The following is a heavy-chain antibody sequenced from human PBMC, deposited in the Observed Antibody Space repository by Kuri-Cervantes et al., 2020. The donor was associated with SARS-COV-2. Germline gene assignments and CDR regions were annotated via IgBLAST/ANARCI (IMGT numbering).Heavy chain of an antibody. J-gene: IGHJ4*02. CDR2: IYHSGST. Sequence: SQTLSLTCAVSGGSISSGGYSWSWIRQPPGKGLEWIGYIYHSGSTYYNPSLKSRVTISVDRSKNQFSLKLSSVTAADTAVYYCARLRGDYVLDYWGQGTLVTVSS. V-gene: IGHV4-30-2*01. CDR1: GGSISSGGYS. D-gene: IGHD4-17*01. CDR3: ARLRGDYVLDY.